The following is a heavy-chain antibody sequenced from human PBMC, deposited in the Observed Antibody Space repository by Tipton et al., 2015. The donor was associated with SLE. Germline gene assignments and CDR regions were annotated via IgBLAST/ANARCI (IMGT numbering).Heavy chain of an antibody. CDR2: IYYSGGT. CDR3: ARQDYCYGMDV. V-gene: IGHV4-59*11. J-gene: IGHJ6*02. Sequence: TLSLTCTVSGGSINSHFWSWIRQPPGKGLEWIGYIYYSGGTNYNPSLKSRVTITVDTSKNQFSLKLSSVTTADTAVYYCARQDYCYGMDVWGQGTTVTVSS. CDR1: GGSINSHF.